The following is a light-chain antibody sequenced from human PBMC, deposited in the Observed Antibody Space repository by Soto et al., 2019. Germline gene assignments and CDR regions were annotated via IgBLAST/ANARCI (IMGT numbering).Light chain of an antibody. V-gene: IGLV1-40*01. CDR2: ANT. CDR1: SSNIGAGYD. J-gene: IGLJ2*01. Sequence: QPVLTQPPSVSGAPGQRVTISCTGSSSNIGAGYDVHWYQQLPGTAPKLLIYANTNRPSGVPDRFSGSKSGTSASLAITGLQADDEADYYCQSFDSSLSGDVVFGGGTKLTVL. CDR3: QSFDSSLSGDVV.